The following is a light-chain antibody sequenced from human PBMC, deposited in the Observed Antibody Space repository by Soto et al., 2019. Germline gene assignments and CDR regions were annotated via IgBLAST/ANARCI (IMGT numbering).Light chain of an antibody. CDR3: SSYTSSSTLGHVV. CDR1: SSDVGGYNY. Sequence: QSALTQPASVSGSPGQSITISCNGTSSDVGGYNYVSWYQQHPGKAPKLMIYDVSNRPSGVSNRFSGSKSGNTASLTISGLQAEDEADYYCSSYTSSSTLGHVVFGGGTKLTVL. V-gene: IGLV2-14*01. J-gene: IGLJ2*01. CDR2: DVS.